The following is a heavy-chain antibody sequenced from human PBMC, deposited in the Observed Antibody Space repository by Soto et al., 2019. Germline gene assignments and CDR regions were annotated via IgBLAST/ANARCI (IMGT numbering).Heavy chain of an antibody. V-gene: IGHV3-9*01. Sequence: EVQLVESGGGLAQPGWSRRLSCAASGFNFDDHAMHWVRQSPGKGLEWVSGISWISVMIHYADSVKGRFTISRDNAKRTLYLQMNNLRPADTAMYFCVRSSGSQPRAGWFDPWGQGTLVSVS. D-gene: IGHD1-26*01. J-gene: IGHJ5*02. CDR2: ISWISVMI. CDR1: GFNFDDHA. CDR3: VRSSGSQPRAGWFDP.